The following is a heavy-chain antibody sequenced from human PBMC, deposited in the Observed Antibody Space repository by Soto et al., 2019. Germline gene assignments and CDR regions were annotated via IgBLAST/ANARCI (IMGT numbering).Heavy chain of an antibody. J-gene: IGHJ3*02. V-gene: IGHV3-23*01. CDR2: ISGSGDRT. CDR1: GFSVSVYT. D-gene: IGHD2-15*01. Sequence: GSLRLYFTASGFSVSVYTMSWVRQAPGKGLEWVSGISGSGDRTNYADSVKGRFTISRDNSKKTLYLQVDSLRAEDTAVYYCATTTMPEVLVVPNSRPFEIWGQGTMVTVSS. CDR3: ATTTMPEVLVVPNSRPFEI.